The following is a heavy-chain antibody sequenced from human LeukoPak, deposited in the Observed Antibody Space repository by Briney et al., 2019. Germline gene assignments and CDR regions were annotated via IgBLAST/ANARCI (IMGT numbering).Heavy chain of an antibody. CDR2: ISAYNGNT. D-gene: IGHD6-13*01. CDR3: ARDLGYSSSWYNFDY. V-gene: IGHV1-18*01. J-gene: IGHJ4*02. CDR1: GYTFTSYG. Sequence: GASVKVSCKASGYTFTSYGISWVRQAPGQGLEWMGWISAYNGNTNYAQKLQGRVTMTTDTSTSTAYMELRSLRSDDTAVYYCARDLGYSSSWYNFDYWGQGTLVTVSS.